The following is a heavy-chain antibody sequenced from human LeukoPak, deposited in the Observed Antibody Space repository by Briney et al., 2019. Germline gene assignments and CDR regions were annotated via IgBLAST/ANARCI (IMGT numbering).Heavy chain of an antibody. V-gene: IGHV1-69*04. CDR2: TFLIFGIA. Sequence: ASVKVSCKASGGTFSSYAISWVRQAPGQGLEWMGRTFLIFGIANYAQKFQGRVTITADKSTSTADMELSSLSSEDTAVFYCAGIRKYGCFDLWGRGTLVTVSS. CDR1: GGTFSSYA. CDR3: AGIRKYGCFDL. D-gene: IGHD1-14*01. J-gene: IGHJ2*01.